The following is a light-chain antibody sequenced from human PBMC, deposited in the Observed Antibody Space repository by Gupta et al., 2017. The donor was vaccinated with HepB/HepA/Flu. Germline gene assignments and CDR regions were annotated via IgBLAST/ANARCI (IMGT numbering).Light chain of an antibody. CDR1: QSISSW. CDR3: QQDNSDSRS. V-gene: IGKV1-5*03. J-gene: IGKJ2*03. CDR2: KAS. Sequence: DIQMTQSPSTLSASVGDRVTISCRASQSISSWLAWYQQKPGKAPKLLIYKASTLESGVPSRFSGSGSGTEFTLTIISLQPDDFATYYCQQDNSDSRSFGQGTKMEIK.